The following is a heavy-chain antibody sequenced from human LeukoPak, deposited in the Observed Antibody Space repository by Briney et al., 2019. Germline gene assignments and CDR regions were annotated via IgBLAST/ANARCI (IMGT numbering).Heavy chain of an antibody. CDR2: INPNSGRT. D-gene: IGHD3-9*01. CDR1: GYSVNDYY. CDR3: ARDSSDILTGYYHF. J-gene: IGHJ4*02. V-gene: IGHV1-2*02. Sequence: ASVKVSCKTSGYSVNDYYLHWVRQAPGQGLEWMGWINPNSGRTHYAPKFQGRVTLTTDTSITTAYMELSSLISGDTALYYCARDSSDILTGYYHFWGQGTLVTVSS.